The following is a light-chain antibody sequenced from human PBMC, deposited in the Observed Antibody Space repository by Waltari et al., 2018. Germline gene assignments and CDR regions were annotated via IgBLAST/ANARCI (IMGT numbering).Light chain of an antibody. CDR2: TNN. J-gene: IGLJ1*01. CDR1: SSNIGTNY. Sequence: QSVLTQPPSASGTPGQRVTISCSGSSSNIGTNYVYWYQQLPGTAPKLLIYTNNKRPAGVPDRFSGSKSGTSGSLAISGLRSEDEADYFCAAWDDTLTGYVSGPGTKVTVL. V-gene: IGLV1-47*01. CDR3: AAWDDTLTGYV.